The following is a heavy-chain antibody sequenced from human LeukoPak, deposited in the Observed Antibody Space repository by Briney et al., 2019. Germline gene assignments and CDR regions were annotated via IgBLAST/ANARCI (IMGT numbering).Heavy chain of an antibody. CDR1: GFTFSSYG. D-gene: IGHD3-10*01. J-gene: IGHJ3*02. CDR3: ARDLSTYYGSARAFDI. CDR2: IRYDGSNK. V-gene: IGHV3-30*02. Sequence: TGGSLRLSCAASGFTFSSYGMHWVRQAPGKGLEWVAFIRYDGSNKYYADSVKGRFTISRDNAKNSLYLQMNSLRAEDTAVYYCARDLSTYYGSARAFDIWGQGTMVTVSS.